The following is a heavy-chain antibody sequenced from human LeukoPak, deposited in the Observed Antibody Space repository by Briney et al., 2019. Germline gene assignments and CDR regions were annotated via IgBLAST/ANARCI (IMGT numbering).Heavy chain of an antibody. D-gene: IGHD3-10*01. CDR1: GYTFTDYA. J-gene: IGHJ6*03. V-gene: IGHV7-4-1*02. Sequence: ASVKVFCKASGYTFTDYAVHWVRQAPGQGLEYMGWINTDTGSPTYAQGFTGRFVFSLDTSVSTAYLQISSLTAEDTAVYYCARAIPGAFIMIRGSKRGSRYYMDVWGKGTTVIVSS. CDR2: INTDTGSP. CDR3: ARAIPGAFIMIRGSKRGSRYYMDV.